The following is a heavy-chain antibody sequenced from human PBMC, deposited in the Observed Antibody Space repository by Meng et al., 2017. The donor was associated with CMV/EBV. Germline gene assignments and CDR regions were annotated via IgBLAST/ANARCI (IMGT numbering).Heavy chain of an antibody. J-gene: IGHJ5*02. CDR3: ARDALGAPNWFDP. D-gene: IGHD1-26*01. CDR2: INPSGGGT. CDR1: GYSFPSYY. V-gene: IGHV1-46*01. Sequence: ASVTVSCKASGYSFPSYYFHWVRQAPGPGLEWMGIINPSGGGTSYAQMFQGRITVTRDTSTSTVYMELSSLRAEDTAVYYCARDALGAPNWFDPWGQGTLVTVSS.